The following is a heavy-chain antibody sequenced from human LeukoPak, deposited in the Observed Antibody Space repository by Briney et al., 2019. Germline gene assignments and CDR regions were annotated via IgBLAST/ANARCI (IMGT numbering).Heavy chain of an antibody. D-gene: IGHD7-27*01. V-gene: IGHV1-69*05. CDR3: ARGRAGDQANWYFDL. CDR1: GGTFSRYA. Sequence: SVKVSCKASGGTFSRYAISWVRQAPGQGLEWMGGIIPIFGTANYAQKFQGRVTITTDESTSTAYMELSSLRSEDTAVYYCARGRAGDQANWYFDLWGRGTLVTVSS. CDR2: IIPIFGTA. J-gene: IGHJ2*01.